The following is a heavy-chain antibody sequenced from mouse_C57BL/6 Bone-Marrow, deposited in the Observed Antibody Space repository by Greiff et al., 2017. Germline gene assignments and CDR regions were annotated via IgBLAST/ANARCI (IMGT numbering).Heavy chain of an antibody. CDR1: GYTFTSYW. CDR2: IDPSDSYT. J-gene: IGHJ3*01. Sequence: QVQLQQPGAELVRPGTSVKLSCKASGYTFTSYWMHWVKQRPGQGLEWIGVIDPSDSYTNYNQKFKGKATLTVDTSSSTAYMQLSSLTSEDSAVYYRARPIYYGNYEFAYWGQGTLVTVSA. D-gene: IGHD2-1*01. CDR3: ARPIYYGNYEFAY. V-gene: IGHV1-59*01.